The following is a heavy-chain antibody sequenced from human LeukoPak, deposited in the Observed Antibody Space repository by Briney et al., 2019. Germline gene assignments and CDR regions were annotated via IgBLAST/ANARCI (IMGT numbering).Heavy chain of an antibody. D-gene: IGHD6-13*01. Sequence: GASVKVSCKASGYTFTSYDINWVRQATGQGLEWMGWMNPNSGNTGYAQKFQGRVTMTRNTSISTAYMELSSLRSEDTAVYYCARDRIAAAGNYGMDVWGQGTTVTVSS. V-gene: IGHV1-8*01. J-gene: IGHJ6*02. CDR2: MNPNSGNT. CDR3: ARDRIAAAGNYGMDV. CDR1: GYTFTSYD.